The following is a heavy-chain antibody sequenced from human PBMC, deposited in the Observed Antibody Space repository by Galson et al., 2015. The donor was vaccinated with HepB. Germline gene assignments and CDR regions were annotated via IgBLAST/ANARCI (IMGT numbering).Heavy chain of an antibody. D-gene: IGHD1-26*01. J-gene: IGHJ4*02. CDR1: SGLPFDDYT. V-gene: IGHV3-43*01. CDR3: AKVGGYYAFEF. Sequence: SLRLSCAASSGLPFDDYTMHWVRQRPGTGLEWVSLISYDSTSENYITAVEGRFTISRDNGKDSLYLQMNSLTSDDTAVYYCAKVGGYYAFEFWGQGILVTVSS. CDR2: ISYDSTSE.